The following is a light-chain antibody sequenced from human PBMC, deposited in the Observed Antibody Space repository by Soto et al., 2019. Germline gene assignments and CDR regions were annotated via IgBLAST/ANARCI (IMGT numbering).Light chain of an antibody. CDR2: DAS. V-gene: IGKV3-15*01. CDR1: QSVGTN. J-gene: IGKJ2*01. CDR3: QQYDIWPPYT. Sequence: EIVMTQSPATLSVSPGESATLSCRSSQSVGTNLAWYQQRPGQAPRLLIYDASTRATGIPPRFSGGGSGTEFTVTISSLQSEDFAIYYCQQYDIWPPYTFGQGTKVDIK.